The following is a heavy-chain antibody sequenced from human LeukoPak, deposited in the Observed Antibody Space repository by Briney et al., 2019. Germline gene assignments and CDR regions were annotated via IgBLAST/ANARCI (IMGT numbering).Heavy chain of an antibody. Sequence: SGGSLRLSCAASGFTFSSYAMSWVSQAPGKGLEWVSTISGSGLSTYYADSVKGRFTISRDNSNNTLYLQMNSLRAEDTAVYYCAREEQQLGFDYWGQGTLVTVSS. CDR1: GFTFSSYA. J-gene: IGHJ4*02. V-gene: IGHV3-23*01. D-gene: IGHD6-13*01. CDR3: AREEQQLGFDY. CDR2: ISGSGLST.